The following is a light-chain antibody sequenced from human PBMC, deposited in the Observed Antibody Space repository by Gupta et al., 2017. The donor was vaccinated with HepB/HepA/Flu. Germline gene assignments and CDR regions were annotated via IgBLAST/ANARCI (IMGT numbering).Light chain of an antibody. CDR1: QSRGYSNGSVW. Sequence: DVVLTQSPLSLPVPLGQSASISCRSSQSRGYSNGSVWLRWFQQRPGQSPRRLIYDGSNRDSGVPARFSGSGSGTDLTLEINKVEAEDVGVYYCMQYNYWPHTFGQGTKLEV. CDR2: DGS. J-gene: IGKJ2*01. V-gene: IGKV2-30*01. CDR3: MQYNYWPHT.